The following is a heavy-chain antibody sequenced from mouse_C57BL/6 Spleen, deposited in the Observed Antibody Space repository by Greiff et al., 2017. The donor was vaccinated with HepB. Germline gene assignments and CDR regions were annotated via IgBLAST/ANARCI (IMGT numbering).Heavy chain of an antibody. D-gene: IGHD2-4*01. CDR2: INPNNGGT. V-gene: IGHV1-26*01. Sequence: VQLQQSGPELVKPGASVKISCKASGYTFTDYYMNWVKQSPGKSLEWIGDINPNNGGTSYNQKFKGKATLTVDKSSSTAYMELRSLTSEDSAVYYCAVYYDYDEGFAYWGQGTLVTVSA. CDR3: AVYYDYDEGFAY. CDR1: GYTFTDYY. J-gene: IGHJ3*01.